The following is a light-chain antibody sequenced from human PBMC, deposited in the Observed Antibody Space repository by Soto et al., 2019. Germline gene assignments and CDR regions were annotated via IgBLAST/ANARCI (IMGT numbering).Light chain of an antibody. V-gene: IGLV2-14*01. J-gene: IGLJ2*01. CDR3: SSYTGSSTYVV. CDR1: SSDVGGYNY. Sequence: QSVLTQPDSVSGSPGQSITISCTGTSSDVGGYNYVSWYQQHPGKAPKLMIYDVSNRPSGVSNRFSGYKSGNTDSLTISGLQAEDEDDYYCSSYTGSSTYVVFGGGTMLTVL. CDR2: DVS.